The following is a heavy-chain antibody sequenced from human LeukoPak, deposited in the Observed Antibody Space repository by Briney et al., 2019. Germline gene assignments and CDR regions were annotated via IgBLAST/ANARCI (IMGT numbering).Heavy chain of an antibody. V-gene: IGHV1-2*02. CDR1: GYTFTGYY. D-gene: IGHD1-1*01. CDR3: ARDAPQLEGDYYYYYMDV. CDR2: INPNSGGT. Sequence: ASVKVSCKASGYTFTGYYMHWVRQAPGQGLEWMGWINPNSGGTNYAQKFQGRVTMTRDTSISTAYMELSRLRSDDTAVYYCARDAPQLEGDYYYYYMDVWGKGTTVTVSS. J-gene: IGHJ6*03.